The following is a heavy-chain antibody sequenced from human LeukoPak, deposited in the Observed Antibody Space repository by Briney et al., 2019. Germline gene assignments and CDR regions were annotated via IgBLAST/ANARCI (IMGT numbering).Heavy chain of an antibody. J-gene: IGHJ4*02. D-gene: IGHD6-19*01. Sequence: ASVKVSCKASGYTFTGYYMHWVRQAPGQGLEWMGWINPNSGGTNYAQKFQGRVTMTRDTSISTAYMELSRLRSDDTAVYYCARDPPVAGYYFDYWGQGTLVTVSS. CDR1: GYTFTGYY. CDR3: ARDPPVAGYYFDY. V-gene: IGHV1-2*02. CDR2: INPNSGGT.